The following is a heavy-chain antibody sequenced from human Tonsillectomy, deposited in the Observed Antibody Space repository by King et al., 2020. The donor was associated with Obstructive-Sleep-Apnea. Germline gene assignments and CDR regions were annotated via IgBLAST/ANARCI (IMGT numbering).Heavy chain of an antibody. V-gene: IGHV5-51*01. CDR3: ARRGDTTGDY. D-gene: IGHD1-1*01. CDR2: IYPDDSDT. J-gene: IGHJ4*02. Sequence: VQLVESGAEVKKPGESLQISCKGSGYKFTNYWIAWVRHMPGKGLEWMGIIYPDDSDTRYGPSFQGQVIISADKSINTAYLQWNSLKASDTAMYYCARRGDTTGDYWGQGTLVTVSS. CDR1: GYKFTNYW.